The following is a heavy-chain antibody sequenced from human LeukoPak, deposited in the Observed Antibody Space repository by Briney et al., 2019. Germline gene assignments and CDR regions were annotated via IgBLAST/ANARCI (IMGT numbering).Heavy chain of an antibody. V-gene: IGHV4-59*08. J-gene: IGHJ4*02. CDR1: GGSISGYY. CDR3: ARLASSGWSHCDY. D-gene: IGHD6-19*01. CDR2: IYYSGST. Sequence: SETLSLTCTVAGGSISGYYWSWIRQPPGKGPEWIGYIYYSGSTNYNPSLKSRVTISVDTSKNQFSLKMNSVTAADTAVYYCARLASSGWSHCDYWGQGTLVTVSS.